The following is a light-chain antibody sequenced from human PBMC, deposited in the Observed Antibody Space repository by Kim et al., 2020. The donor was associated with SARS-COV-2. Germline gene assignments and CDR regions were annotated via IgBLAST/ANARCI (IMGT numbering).Light chain of an antibody. CDR1: SCNVGNNF. CDR2: SNN. V-gene: IGLV1-47*02. CDR3: SAWDDSRRDPV. Sequence: GQRVTISCSGSSCNVGNNFVLCYHQMPRTAPHLLIYSNNTRPSGVPDGFSGSKSGATAPLAIIGVRSEDEADYYCSAWDDSRRDPVFGGGTQLTVL. J-gene: IGLJ2*01.